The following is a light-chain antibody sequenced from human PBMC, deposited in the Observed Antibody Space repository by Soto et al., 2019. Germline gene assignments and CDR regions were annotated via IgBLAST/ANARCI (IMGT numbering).Light chain of an antibody. V-gene: IGLV6-57*02. CDR1: SGSIASNY. CDR2: EDN. J-gene: IGLJ2*01. Sequence: NFMLTQPHSVSESPGKTVTISCTGSSGSIASNYVQWFQQRPGSAPTTVIYEDNQRPSGVPDRFSGSIDSSSNSASLIISGLKAEDEADYYCQSFDYPNVVFGGGTKLTVL. CDR3: QSFDYPNVV.